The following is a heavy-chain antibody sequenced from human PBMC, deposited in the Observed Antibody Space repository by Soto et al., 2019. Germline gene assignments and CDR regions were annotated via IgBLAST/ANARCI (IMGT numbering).Heavy chain of an antibody. CDR2: INSDGSST. J-gene: IGHJ1*01. V-gene: IGHV3-74*01. CDR1: GFTFSSYW. CDR3: ARDPMAAEWEATGYFQH. D-gene: IGHD1-26*01. Sequence: EVQLVESGGGLVQPGGSLRLSCAASGFTFSSYWMHWVRQAPGKGLVWVSRINSDGSSTSYADSVKGRFTISRDNAKNTLYLQMSSLRAEDTAVDYCARDPMAAEWEATGYFQHWGQGTLVTVCS.